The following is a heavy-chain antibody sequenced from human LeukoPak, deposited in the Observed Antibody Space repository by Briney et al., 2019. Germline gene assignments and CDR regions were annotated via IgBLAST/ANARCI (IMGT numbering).Heavy chain of an antibody. CDR3: ANSPYGSGSYYNVGY. CDR2: ISGSGGST. CDR1: GFTFSNAW. Sequence: GGSLRLSCATSGFTFSNAWMTWVRQAQGKGLEWVSAISGSGGSTYYADSVKGRFTISRDNSKNTLYLQMNSLRAEDTAVYYCANSPYGSGSYYNVGYWGQGTLVTVS. J-gene: IGHJ4*02. D-gene: IGHD3-10*01. V-gene: IGHV3-23*01.